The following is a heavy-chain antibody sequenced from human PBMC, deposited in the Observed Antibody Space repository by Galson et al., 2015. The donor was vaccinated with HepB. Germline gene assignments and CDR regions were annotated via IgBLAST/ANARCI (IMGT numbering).Heavy chain of an antibody. CDR2: IDYSGST. D-gene: IGHD1-26*01. V-gene: IGHV4-59*01. J-gene: IGHJ4*01. CDR1: GGSIRSYY. Sequence: ETLSLTCTVSGGSIRSYYWTWIRQPPGKGLEWIGYIDYSGSTTYNPSLRSRVTISVDTSKNQFSLKLSSVTAADTAVYYCASGLGSDYFDYWGHGTLVTVSS. CDR3: ASGLGSDYFDY.